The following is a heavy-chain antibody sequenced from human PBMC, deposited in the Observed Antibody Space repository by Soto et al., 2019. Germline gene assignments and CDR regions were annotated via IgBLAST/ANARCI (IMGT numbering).Heavy chain of an antibody. J-gene: IGHJ4*02. CDR2: ISYDGSNK. V-gene: IGHV3-30*18. Sequence: PAGSLRLSCAASGFTFSSYGMHWVRQAPGKGLEWVAVISYDGSNKYYADSVKGRFTISRDNSKNTLYLQMNSLRAEDTAVYYCAKDFRVYFDYWGQGTLVTVS. CDR3: AKDFRVYFDY. CDR1: GFTFSSYG.